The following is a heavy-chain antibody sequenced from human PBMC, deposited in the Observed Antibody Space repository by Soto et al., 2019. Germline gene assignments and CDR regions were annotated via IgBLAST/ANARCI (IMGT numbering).Heavy chain of an antibody. CDR1: GFTFDDYA. J-gene: IGHJ4*02. V-gene: IGHV3-9*01. CDR3: AKGGPDAFCGGGRCYFDS. CDR2: ISWNGNII. D-gene: IGHD2-15*01. Sequence: EVQLVESGGGLVQPGRSLRLSCAASGFTFDDYAMYWVRRLPGKGLEWVSSISWNGNIIGYADSVKGRFTISRDNAKNSLYLQLNRLRPEDTALYYCAKGGPDAFCGGGRCYFDSWGQGTLVTVSS.